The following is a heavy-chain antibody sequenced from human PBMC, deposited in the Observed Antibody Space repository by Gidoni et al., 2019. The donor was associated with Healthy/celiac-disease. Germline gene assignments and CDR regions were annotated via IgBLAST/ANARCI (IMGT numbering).Heavy chain of an antibody. CDR3: AKDTKSGWRGEWSWFDP. CDR2: ISWNSGSI. Sequence: EVQLVESGGGLVQPGRSMRLSCAAYGFTFDDYAMQWVRQAPGKGLEWVSCISWNSGSIGYADSVKGRFTISRDNAKNSLYLQMNSLRAEDTALYYFAKDTKSGWRGEWSWFDPWGQVTLVTVSS. CDR1: GFTFDDYA. V-gene: IGHV3-9*01. D-gene: IGHD6-19*01. J-gene: IGHJ5*02.